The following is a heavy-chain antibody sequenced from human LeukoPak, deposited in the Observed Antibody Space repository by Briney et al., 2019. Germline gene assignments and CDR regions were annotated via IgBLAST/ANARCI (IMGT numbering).Heavy chain of an antibody. V-gene: IGHV3-74*01. J-gene: IGHJ5*02. CDR2: INSDGRST. CDR3: ARASSPGINWFDP. CDR1: GFTFSSYW. Sequence: GGSLRLSCAASGFTFSSYWMHWVRQAPGKGLVYVSRINSDGRSTNYADSVKGRFTISRDNAKNTLYLQKNSLRAEDTAVYYCARASSPGINWFDPWGQGTLVTVSS.